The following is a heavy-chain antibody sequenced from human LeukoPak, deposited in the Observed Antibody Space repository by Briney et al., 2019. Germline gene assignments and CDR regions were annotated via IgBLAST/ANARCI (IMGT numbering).Heavy chain of an antibody. CDR1: GGSFSGYY. J-gene: IGHJ4*02. V-gene: IGHV4-34*01. CDR2: INHSGST. D-gene: IGHD2-15*01. CDR3: ARQSVAGRIY. Sequence: PSETLSLTCAVYGGSFSGYYWSWVRQPPGKGLEWIGEINHSGSTNYNPSLKSRVTISVDTSKNQFSLKLSSVTAADAAVYYCARQSVAGRIYWGQGTLVTVSS.